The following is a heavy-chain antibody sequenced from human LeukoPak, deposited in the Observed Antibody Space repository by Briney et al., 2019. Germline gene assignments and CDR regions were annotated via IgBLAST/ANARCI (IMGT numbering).Heavy chain of an antibody. D-gene: IGHD3-10*01. J-gene: IGHJ4*02. CDR2: ISGSGGST. CDR3: ATPLGFMVRGRLHDY. V-gene: IGHV3-23*01. Sequence: GGSLRLSCAASGFTFSSYAMSWVRQAPGKGLEWVSAISGSGGSTYYADSVKGRFTISRDNSKNTLYLQMNSLRAEDTAVYYCATPLGFMVRGRLHDYWGQGTLVTVSS. CDR1: GFTFSSYA.